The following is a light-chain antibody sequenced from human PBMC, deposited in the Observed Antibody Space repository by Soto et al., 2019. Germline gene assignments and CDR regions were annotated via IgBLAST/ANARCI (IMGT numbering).Light chain of an antibody. J-gene: IGKJ1*01. Sequence: AIQMTQSPSSLSASVGDRVAISCRASQDVRNTLAWYQQKPGEAPKLLIYDASSLESGVPSRFSGSGSGTEFTLTISSLQPDDFATYYCQQYNSYSTWTFGQGTKVDIK. CDR3: QQYNSYSTWT. V-gene: IGKV1-13*02. CDR2: DAS. CDR1: QDVRNT.